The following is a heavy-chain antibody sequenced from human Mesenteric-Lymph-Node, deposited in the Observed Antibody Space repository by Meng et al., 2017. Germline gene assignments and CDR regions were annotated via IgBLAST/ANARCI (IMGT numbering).Heavy chain of an antibody. CDR2: IHHSWTT. CDR3: ASSDYYRSDY. D-gene: IGHD3-22*01. CDR1: GGSISSTYW. Sequence: QVQLRESGPGLVKPSGTLSLTCAVSGGSISSTYWWTWVRQSPGKGLEWIGEIHHSWTTNYSPSLKSRVTISLDKSKNQLSLKLNSVTAADTAVYYCASSDYYRSDYWGQGTLVTVSS. V-gene: IGHV4-4*02. J-gene: IGHJ4*02.